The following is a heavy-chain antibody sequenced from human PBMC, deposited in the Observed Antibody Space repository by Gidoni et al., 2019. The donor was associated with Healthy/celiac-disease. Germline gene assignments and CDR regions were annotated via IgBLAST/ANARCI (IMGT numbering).Heavy chain of an antibody. J-gene: IGHJ6*03. V-gene: IGHV3-7*04. CDR2: IKQDGSEK. CDR1: GFTFSSYW. CDR3: ARVRDCSSTSCYGLEDYYYYMDV. Sequence: EVQLVESGGGLVQPGGSLRLSCAASGFTFSSYWMSWVRQAPGKGLEWVANIKQDGSEKYYVDSVKGRFTISRDNAKNSLYLQMNSLRAEDTAVYYCARVRDCSSTSCYGLEDYYYYMDVWGKGTTVTVSS. D-gene: IGHD2-2*01.